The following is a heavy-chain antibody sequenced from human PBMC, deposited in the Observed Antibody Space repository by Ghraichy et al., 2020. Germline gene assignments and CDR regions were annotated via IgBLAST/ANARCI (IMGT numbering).Heavy chain of an antibody. J-gene: IGHJ4*02. Sequence: GGSLRLSCAASGFTFSSYAMHWVRQAPGKGLEWVAVISYDGSNKYYADSVKGRFTISRDISKNTLYLQMNSLRAEDTAVYYCARPRGMGAEYYFDYWGQGTLVTVSS. CDR2: ISYDGSNK. D-gene: IGHD1-26*01. V-gene: IGHV3-30-3*01. CDR1: GFTFSSYA. CDR3: ARPRGMGAEYYFDY.